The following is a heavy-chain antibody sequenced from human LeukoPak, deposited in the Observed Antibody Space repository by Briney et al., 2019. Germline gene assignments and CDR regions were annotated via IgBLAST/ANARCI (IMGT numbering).Heavy chain of an antibody. Sequence: PSETLSLTCTVSGGSISSGGYYWSWIRQPPGKGLEWIGYIYHSGSTNYNPSLKSRVTISVDTSKNQFSLKLSSVTAADTAVYYCARHDKNRPFDYWGQGTLVTVSS. J-gene: IGHJ4*02. CDR3: ARHDKNRPFDY. CDR2: IYHSGST. V-gene: IGHV4-61*08. CDR1: GGSISSGGYY.